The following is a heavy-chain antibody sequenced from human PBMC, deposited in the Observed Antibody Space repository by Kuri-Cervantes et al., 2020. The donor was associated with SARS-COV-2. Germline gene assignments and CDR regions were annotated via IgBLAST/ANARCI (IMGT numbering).Heavy chain of an antibody. CDR2: IWYDGSNK. D-gene: IGHD3-9*01. V-gene: IGHV3-33*08. CDR1: GFTFSSYG. CDR3: ARDLVLRYFDWTISGAFDY. Sequence: GGSLRLSCAASGFTFSSYGMHWVRQAPGKGLEWVAVIWYDGSNKYYADSVKGRFTISRDNSKNTLYLQMNSLRAEDTAVYYCARDLVLRYFDWTISGAFDYWGQGTLVTCSS. J-gene: IGHJ4*02.